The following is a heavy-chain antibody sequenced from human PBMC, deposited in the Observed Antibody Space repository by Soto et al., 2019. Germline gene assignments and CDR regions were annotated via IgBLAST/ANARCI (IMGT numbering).Heavy chain of an antibody. Sequence: QVQLVQSGAEVKKPGSSVKVSCKASGGTFSSYAISWVRQAPGQGLEWMGGIIPIFGTANYAQKFQGRVTITADESASTAYMELSSLRSEDTAVYYCASGGYSKYCSGGSCYWDLIDYYYSYGMDVWGQGSTVTVSS. D-gene: IGHD2-15*01. CDR3: ASGGYSKYCSGGSCYWDLIDYYYSYGMDV. CDR1: GGTFSSYA. CDR2: IIPIFGTA. V-gene: IGHV1-69*01. J-gene: IGHJ6*02.